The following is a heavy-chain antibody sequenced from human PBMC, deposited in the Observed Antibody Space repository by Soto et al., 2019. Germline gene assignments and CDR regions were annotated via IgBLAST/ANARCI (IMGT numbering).Heavy chain of an antibody. CDR1: GGSISGYY. Sequence: ASETLSLTCTVSGGSISGYYWSWVRQPPGKGLEWIGYIYYSGSTNSNPSLKSRVTISVDTSMNQVSLKLSSVTAADTAVYYCARHRADKYNGFDSWGQGTLVTVSS. J-gene: IGHJ5*01. CDR2: IYYSGST. D-gene: IGHD3-9*01. CDR3: ARHRADKYNGFDS. V-gene: IGHV4-59*08.